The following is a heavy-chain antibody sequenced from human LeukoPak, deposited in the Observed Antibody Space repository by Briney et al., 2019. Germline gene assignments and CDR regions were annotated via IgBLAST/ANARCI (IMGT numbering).Heavy chain of an antibody. CDR3: ARALGDI. Sequence: GGSLRLSCAASGFTFSTYWMHWVRQAPGMGPVWVSRISGDGSSTAYGDSVKGRFTISRDNAKNTLYLQMNGLRVEDTAVYYCARALGDIRGQGTLVTVSS. CDR1: GFTFSTYW. V-gene: IGHV3-74*01. CDR2: ISGDGSST. J-gene: IGHJ4*02.